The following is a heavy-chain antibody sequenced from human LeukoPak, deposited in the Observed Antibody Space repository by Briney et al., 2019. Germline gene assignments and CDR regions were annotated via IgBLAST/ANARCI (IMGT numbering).Heavy chain of an antibody. CDR2: INPNSGGT. Sequence: ASVKVSCKASGYTFTAYYMHWVRQAPGQGLEWMGWINPNSGGTNYAQKFQGRVTMTRDTSISTAYMELSRLRSDDTAVYYCARVPSVTMVRGVFDYWGQGTLVTVSS. D-gene: IGHD3-10*01. CDR3: ARVPSVTMVRGVFDY. CDR1: GYTFTAYY. J-gene: IGHJ4*02. V-gene: IGHV1-2*02.